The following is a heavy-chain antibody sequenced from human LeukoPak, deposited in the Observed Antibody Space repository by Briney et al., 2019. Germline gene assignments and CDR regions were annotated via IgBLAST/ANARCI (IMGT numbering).Heavy chain of an antibody. D-gene: IGHD2-15*01. CDR2: ISGSGGST. Sequence: GGSLILSCAASGFTFSSYAMSWVRQAPGKGLEWVSAISGSGGSTYYADSVKGRFTISRDNSKNTLYLQMNSLRAEDTDVYYCAKEATACSGGRCHFDYWGQGTLVTVSS. V-gene: IGHV3-23*01. CDR3: AKEATACSGGRCHFDY. CDR1: GFTFSSYA. J-gene: IGHJ4*02.